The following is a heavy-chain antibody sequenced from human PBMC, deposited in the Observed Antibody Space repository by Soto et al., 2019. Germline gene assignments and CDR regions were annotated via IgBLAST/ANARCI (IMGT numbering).Heavy chain of an antibody. CDR3: ASRSSGWYFDY. V-gene: IGHV3-23*01. CDR1: GVTLSRYA. J-gene: IGHJ4*02. D-gene: IGHD6-19*01. Sequence: PGGSIELSCAASGVTLSRYAMDGVRQAPGKGLEWVSVISGSGGSTYYADSVKGRFTISRDNSKNTLYLQMNSLRAEDTAVYYCASRSSGWYFDYWGQGTLVTVSS. CDR2: ISGSGGST.